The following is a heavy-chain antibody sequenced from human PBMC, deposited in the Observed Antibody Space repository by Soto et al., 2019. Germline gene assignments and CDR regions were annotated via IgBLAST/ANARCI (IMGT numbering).Heavy chain of an antibody. V-gene: IGHV2-5*01. Sequence: QITLKESGPTLVKPTQTLTLTCTFSGFSLSTSGVGVGWIRQPPGKALEWLALIYWNDDKRYSPSLKSRLTITKDTSKNHVVLTMTNMDPVDTATYYCAHMRNYYWSGYLPHYWGQGTLVTVSS. J-gene: IGHJ4*02. D-gene: IGHD3-3*01. CDR2: IYWNDDK. CDR1: GFSLSTSGVG. CDR3: AHMRNYYWSGYLPHY.